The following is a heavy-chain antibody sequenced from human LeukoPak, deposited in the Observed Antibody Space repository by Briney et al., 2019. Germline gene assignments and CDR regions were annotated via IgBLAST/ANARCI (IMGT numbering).Heavy chain of an antibody. Sequence: GGSLRLSCAASGFTFSTYTMSWVRQAPGKGLEWVSAISGSGGNTYYADSVKGRFTFSRDNSKNTLYLQMDSLRADDTAVYYCAKAAFSRTSYFDYWGQGTLVTASS. CDR3: AKAAFSRTSYFDY. CDR2: ISGSGGNT. V-gene: IGHV3-23*01. CDR1: GFTFSTYT. J-gene: IGHJ4*02. D-gene: IGHD3-3*02.